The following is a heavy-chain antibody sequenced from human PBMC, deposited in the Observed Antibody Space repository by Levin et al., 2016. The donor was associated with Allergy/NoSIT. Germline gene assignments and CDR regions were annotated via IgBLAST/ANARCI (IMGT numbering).Heavy chain of an antibody. CDR1: GFTFSSYA. Sequence: GESLKISCAASGFTFSSYAMSWVRQAPGKGLEWVSAISGSGGSTYYADSVKGRFTISRDNSKNTLYLQMNSLRAEDTAVYYCAKELSSLYYYYGMDVWGQGTTVTVSS. D-gene: IGHD3-16*02. CDR3: AKELSSLYYYYGMDV. CDR2: ISGSGGST. J-gene: IGHJ6*02. V-gene: IGHV3-23*01.